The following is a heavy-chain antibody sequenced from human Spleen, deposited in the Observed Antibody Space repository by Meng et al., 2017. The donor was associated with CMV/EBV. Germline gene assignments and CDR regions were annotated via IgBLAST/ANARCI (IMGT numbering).Heavy chain of an antibody. CDR2: IYYSGST. CDR1: GGSISSSSYY. CDR3: ARYSGTIDY. V-gene: IGHV4-39*07. D-gene: IGHD4-23*01. J-gene: IGHJ4*02. Sequence: ETLSLTCTVSGGSISSSSYYWGWIRQPPGKGLEWIGSIYYSGSTYYNPSLKSRVTISVDTSKNQFSLKLSSVTAADTAVYYCARYSGTIDYWGQGTLVTVSS.